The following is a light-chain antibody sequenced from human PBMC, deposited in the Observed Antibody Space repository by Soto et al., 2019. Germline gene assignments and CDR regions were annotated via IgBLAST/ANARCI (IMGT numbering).Light chain of an antibody. J-gene: IGKJ4*01. Sequence: EIVLTQSPAALSVSPGERVILSCRASQGIGSTLAWYQQKPGQTPRLLIYDSSTRAIGIPTRFSGSRSGTEFTLTINGLQSEDFAVYYCQRYNNWPLTFGGGTKV. V-gene: IGKV3-15*01. CDR3: QRYNNWPLT. CDR2: DSS. CDR1: QGIGST.